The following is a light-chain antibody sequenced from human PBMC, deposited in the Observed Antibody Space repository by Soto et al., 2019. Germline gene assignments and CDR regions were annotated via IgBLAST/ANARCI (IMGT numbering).Light chain of an antibody. CDR3: CSYGGRSTGV. V-gene: IGLV2-23*02. CDR2: EVN. J-gene: IGLJ3*02. Sequence: QSVLTQPASVSVSPGQSITISCTGASSDVGTYNFVSWYLQHPGKPPKVMIYEVNKRPSLVSHRFSCSKSGNTASLTISGRQAEDEAYYYCCSYGGRSTGVFGGGTKLTVL. CDR1: SSDVGTYNF.